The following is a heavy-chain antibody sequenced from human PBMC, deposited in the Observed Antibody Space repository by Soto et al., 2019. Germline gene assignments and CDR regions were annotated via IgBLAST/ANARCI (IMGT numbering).Heavy chain of an antibody. J-gene: IGHJ6*02. CDR2: IKSKTDGGTT. CDR3: TTDKEPLELIGMDV. CDR1: GFTFSNAW. D-gene: IGHD1-7*01. Sequence: GGSLRLSCAASGFTFSNAWMNWVRQAPGKGLEWVGRIKSKTDGGTTDYAAPVKGRFTISRDDSKNTLYLQMNSLKTEDTAVYYCTTDKEPLELIGMDVWGQGTTVTVSS. V-gene: IGHV3-15*07.